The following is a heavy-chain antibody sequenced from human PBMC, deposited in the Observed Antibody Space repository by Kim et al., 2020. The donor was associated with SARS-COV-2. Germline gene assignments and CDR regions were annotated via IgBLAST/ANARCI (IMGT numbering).Heavy chain of an antibody. V-gene: IGHV3-30*03. J-gene: IGHJ5*02. Sequence: GGSLRLSCAASGFIFSFYDINWVRQAPGKGLEWVAAISYDGSKKYYADSVKGRFKISRDNSKNTLYLEMNSLRVEDMAVYYCWMRVDYENWFDPWGQGTLVIVSS. D-gene: IGHD4-17*01. CDR3: WMRVDYENWFDP. CDR1: GFIFSFYD. CDR2: ISYDGSKK.